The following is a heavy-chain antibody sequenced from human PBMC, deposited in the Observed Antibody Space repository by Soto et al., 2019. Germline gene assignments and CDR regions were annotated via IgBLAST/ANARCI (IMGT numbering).Heavy chain of an antibody. CDR1: GFTFSDSG. CDR2: ISHDGGNE. V-gene: IGHV3-30*18. Sequence: QVQLVESGGGVVQPGRSLRLSCAASGFTFSDSGMHWVRQAPGKGLEWVAAISHDGGNEFYADSLKARFIISRDNSDNSLYLQMNSLNTEDTALYCCAKSVQYCQGTSCPPEAFDLWGQGTGVTVSS. D-gene: IGHD2-15*01. CDR3: AKSVQYCQGTSCPPEAFDL. J-gene: IGHJ3*01.